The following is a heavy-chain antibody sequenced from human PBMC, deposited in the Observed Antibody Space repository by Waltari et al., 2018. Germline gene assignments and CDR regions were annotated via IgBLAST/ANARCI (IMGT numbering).Heavy chain of an antibody. V-gene: IGHV4-39*01. D-gene: IGHD2-15*01. CDR3: ARHCLIYSPTRTLPSYFDY. J-gene: IGHJ4*02. Sequence: QLQLQESGPGLVKPSETLSLTCTVSGGSISSSSYYWAWIRQPPGKGLEWIGSISYSGRAYYHPSLKRRVTIAVDTSKNQLSRKLSSVTAADTAVYYCARHCLIYSPTRTLPSYFDYWGQGTLVTVSS. CDR1: GGSISSSSYY. CDR2: ISYSGRA.